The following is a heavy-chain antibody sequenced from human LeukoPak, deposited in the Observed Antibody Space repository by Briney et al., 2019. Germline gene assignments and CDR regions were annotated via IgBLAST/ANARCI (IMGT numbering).Heavy chain of an antibody. CDR2: ISYDGSNK. CDR3: ARPPLYSGYDKLNDY. V-gene: IGHV3-30-3*01. Sequence: GGSLRLSCAASGFTFSSYAMHWVRQAPGKGQEWVAVISYDGSNKYYADSVKGRFTISRDNSKNTLYLQMNSLRAEDTAVYYCARPPLYSGYDKLNDYWGQGTLVTVSS. J-gene: IGHJ4*02. D-gene: IGHD5-12*01. CDR1: GFTFSSYA.